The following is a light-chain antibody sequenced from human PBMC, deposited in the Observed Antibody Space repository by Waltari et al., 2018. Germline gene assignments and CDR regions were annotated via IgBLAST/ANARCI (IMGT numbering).Light chain of an antibody. J-gene: IGLJ2*01. Sequence: SYELTQPPSVSVSPGQTASITCSGDKLGDKYACWYQQKPGQFPVVVIYQDSKRPSGIPERFSGSNSGNTATLTISGTQAMDEADYYCQAWDSSTAVFGGGTKLTVL. V-gene: IGLV3-1*01. CDR1: KLGDKY. CDR2: QDS. CDR3: QAWDSSTAV.